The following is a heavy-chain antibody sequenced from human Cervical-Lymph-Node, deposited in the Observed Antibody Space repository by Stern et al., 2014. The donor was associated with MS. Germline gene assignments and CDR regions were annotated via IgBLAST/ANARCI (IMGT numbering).Heavy chain of an antibody. CDR1: CGSISSDNYY. CDR3: ARDHFTTSLDV. D-gene: IGHD3-22*01. V-gene: IGHV4-31*03. Sequence: VQLVESGPGLVKPSQTLSLTCTVSCGSISSDNYYWTWIRQHPGKGLEWIGHIYYSGTTYYNPSLKSRVSITVDTSQNLFSLRLSSVTAADTAVYYCARDHFTTSLDVWGHGTTVTVS. J-gene: IGHJ6*02. CDR2: IYYSGTT.